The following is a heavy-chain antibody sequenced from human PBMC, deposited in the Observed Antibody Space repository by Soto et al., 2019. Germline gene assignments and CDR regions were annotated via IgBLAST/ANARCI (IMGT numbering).Heavy chain of an antibody. J-gene: IGHJ4*02. CDR2: ISDDGSNK. CDR1: GFTFSSFA. Sequence: QVQLVESGGGVVQPGRSLRLSCAASGFTFSSFAMHWVRQAPGKGLEWVAVISDDGSNKYYADSVKGRFTISRDNSKNTLYLQVNSLGGEDTAVYSCARVEQWLYIAKYWGQGTLVTVSS. V-gene: IGHV3-30*04. D-gene: IGHD6-19*01. CDR3: ARVEQWLYIAKY.